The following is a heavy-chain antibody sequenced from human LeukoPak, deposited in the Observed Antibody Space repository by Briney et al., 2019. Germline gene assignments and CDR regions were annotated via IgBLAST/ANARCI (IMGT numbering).Heavy chain of an antibody. Sequence: ASVKVSCKASGGTFSSYAISWVRQAPGQGLEWMGGIIPIFGTANYAQKFQGRVTITADESTSTAYMELSSLRSEDTAVYYCASAPKYSSLSPFDYWGQGTLVTVSS. D-gene: IGHD6-6*01. CDR1: GGTFSSYA. CDR2: IIPIFGTA. CDR3: ASAPKYSSLSPFDY. J-gene: IGHJ4*02. V-gene: IGHV1-69*01.